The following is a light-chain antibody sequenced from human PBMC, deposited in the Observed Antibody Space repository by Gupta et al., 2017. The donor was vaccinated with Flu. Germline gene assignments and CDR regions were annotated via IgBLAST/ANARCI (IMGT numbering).Light chain of an antibody. CDR1: QSVNNNL. CDR3: QQYGISGYT. CDR2: GAS. J-gene: IGKJ2*01. V-gene: IGKV3-20*01. Sequence: EIVLTQSPGTLSLSPRERATLSCRASQSVNNNLLTWYQQKPGQAPRLLIYGASSRATGIPDRCSGSGSGTDFTLTIRRLEPEDFAVYYCQQYGISGYTFGQGTKLEIK.